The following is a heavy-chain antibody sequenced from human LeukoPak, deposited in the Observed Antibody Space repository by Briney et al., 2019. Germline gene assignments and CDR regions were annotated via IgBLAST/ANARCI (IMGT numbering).Heavy chain of an antibody. CDR3: AKNTWKSSDSGRGRMDV. D-gene: IGHD3-10*01. Sequence: PGGSLRLSCAASGFSFSHYSMTWARQASGKGLEWISYIGVGGRPTNYADSVKARFTISRDDAQNSLYLQMNSLRAEDTAVYYCAKNTWKSSDSGRGRMDVWGQGTTVTVYS. V-gene: IGHV3-48*01. J-gene: IGHJ6*02. CDR2: IGVGGRPT. CDR1: GFSFSHYS.